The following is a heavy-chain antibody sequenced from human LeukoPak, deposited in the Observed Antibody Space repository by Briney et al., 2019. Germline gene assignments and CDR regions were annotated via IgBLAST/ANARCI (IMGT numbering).Heavy chain of an antibody. V-gene: IGHV3-7*01. CDR3: ARSLWPEDY. CDR1: GFTFSNYF. Sequence: GGSLRLSCAASGFTFSNYFISWVRQAPGKGLEWVANINKNGREKFYGASVKGRFTISRDDAKNSVDLQMNSLRVDDTAVYYCARSLWPEDYWGQGTWSPSPQ. CDR2: INKNGREK. J-gene: IGHJ4*02. D-gene: IGHD2-15*01.